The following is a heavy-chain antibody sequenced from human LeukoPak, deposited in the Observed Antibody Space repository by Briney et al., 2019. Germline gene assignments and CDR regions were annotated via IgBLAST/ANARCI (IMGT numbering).Heavy chain of an antibody. CDR2: IYYSGST. D-gene: IGHD2-15*01. J-gene: IGHJ6*03. Sequence: SETLSLTCTVSGGSISNKYWSWIRQPPGKGLEWVGYIYYSGSTNYNPSLKSRVTILVDTSKNQFSLKLSSVTAADTAVYYCARSVVGAYYYYYMDVWGKGTTVTISS. CDR3: ARSVVGAYYYYYMDV. V-gene: IGHV4-59*01. CDR1: GGSISNKY.